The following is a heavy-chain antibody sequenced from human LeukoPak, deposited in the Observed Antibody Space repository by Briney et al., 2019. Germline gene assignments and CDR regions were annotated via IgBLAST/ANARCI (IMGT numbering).Heavy chain of an antibody. V-gene: IGHV3-53*01. CDR3: ARCPSSVYFDL. J-gene: IGHJ4*02. CDR2: IYSIGTT. D-gene: IGHD3-10*01. CDR1: GFSVSSSY. Sequence: GGSLRLSCAASGFSVSSSYISWVRQAPGKGLEWVSVIYSIGTTYYADSVKGQFTISRDNSKNTLYLQMSNLRADDTAVYYCARCPSSVYFDLWGQGTLVTVSS.